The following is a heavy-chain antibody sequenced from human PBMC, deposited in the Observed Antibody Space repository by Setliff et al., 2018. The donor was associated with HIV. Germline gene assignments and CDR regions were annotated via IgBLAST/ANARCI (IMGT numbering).Heavy chain of an antibody. CDR2: IYTSGST. CDR3: ARDKGYYYMDV. Sequence: SETLSLTCTVSGVSISSGSYSWSWIRQSAGKGLEWIGRIYTSGSTNDNPSLKSRITISVDTSNNQFSLRLSSVTAADTAVYYCARDKGYYYMDVWGKVITVTVSS. CDR1: GVSISSGSYS. V-gene: IGHV4-61*02. J-gene: IGHJ6*03.